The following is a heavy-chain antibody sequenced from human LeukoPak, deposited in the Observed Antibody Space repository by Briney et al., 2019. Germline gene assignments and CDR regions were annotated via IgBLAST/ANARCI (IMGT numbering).Heavy chain of an antibody. CDR2: IYYSGST. V-gene: IGHV4-59*11. D-gene: IGHD3-22*01. Sequence: SETLSLTCTVSGGSIRSHYWSWIRQPPGRGLEWIGYIYYSGSTNYNPSLKSRVTISVDTSKNQFSLKLSSVTAADTAVYYCARDRGDYDSSGYYGYFDYWGQGALVTVSS. CDR1: GGSIRSHY. J-gene: IGHJ4*02. CDR3: ARDRGDYDSSGYYGYFDY.